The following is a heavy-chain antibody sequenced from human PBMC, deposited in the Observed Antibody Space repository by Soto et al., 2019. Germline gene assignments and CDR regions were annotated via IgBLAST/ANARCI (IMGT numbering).Heavy chain of an antibody. Sequence: SETLSLTCAVYGGSFSGYYWSWIRQPPGKGLEWIGEINHSGSTNYNPSLKSRVTISVDTSKNQFSLKLSSVTAADTAVYYCAGWVVPAAKKGGSYYYYYYMDVWGKGTTVTVSS. CDR1: GGSFSGYY. CDR2: INHSGST. J-gene: IGHJ6*03. CDR3: AGWVVPAAKKGGSYYYYYYMDV. V-gene: IGHV4-34*01. D-gene: IGHD2-2*01.